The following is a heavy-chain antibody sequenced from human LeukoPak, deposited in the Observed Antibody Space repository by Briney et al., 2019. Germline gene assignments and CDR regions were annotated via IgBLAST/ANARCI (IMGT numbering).Heavy chain of an antibody. V-gene: IGHV5-51*01. Sequence: GESLQISCQGSGYTFSTSWIGWVRQMPGRGLEWMGIIYPGDSDTRYSPSFQGQVTISADKSISTAYLQWSSLKASDTAMYYCARPSYYDTNYWGQGTLVTVSS. J-gene: IGHJ4*02. D-gene: IGHD3-9*01. CDR2: IYPGDSDT. CDR3: ARPSYYDTNY. CDR1: GYTFSTSW.